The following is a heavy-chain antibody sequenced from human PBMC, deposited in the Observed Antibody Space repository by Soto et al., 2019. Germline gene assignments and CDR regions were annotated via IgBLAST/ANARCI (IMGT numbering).Heavy chain of an antibody. CDR1: GYTFTGYN. D-gene: IGHD2-2*01. V-gene: IGHV1-2*02. J-gene: IGHJ4*02. Sequence: QVQLVQSGAEVRKPGASVRVSCKASGYTFTGYNMHWVRQAPGQGLEWMGWINPNNGGTDYAQKFQGRVIMTRDTSISTAYMELSRLISDDTAVYYCARLRGPHCSSTSCLHYFDYWGQGTLVTVSS. CDR2: INPNNGGT. CDR3: ARLRGPHCSSTSCLHYFDY.